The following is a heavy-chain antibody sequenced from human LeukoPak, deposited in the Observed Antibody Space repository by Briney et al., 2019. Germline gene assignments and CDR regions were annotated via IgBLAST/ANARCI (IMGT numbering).Heavy chain of an antibody. CDR3: ARVPPYDSSGYLFDY. D-gene: IGHD3-22*01. V-gene: IGHV4-59*01. Sequence: PSETLSLTCTDSGGSISSYYWSWIRQPPGKGLEWIGYIYYSGSTNYNPSLKSRVTISVDTSKNQFSLKQSSVTAADTAVYYCARVPPYDSSGYLFDYWGQGTLVTVSS. CDR2: IYYSGST. J-gene: IGHJ4*02. CDR1: GGSISSYY.